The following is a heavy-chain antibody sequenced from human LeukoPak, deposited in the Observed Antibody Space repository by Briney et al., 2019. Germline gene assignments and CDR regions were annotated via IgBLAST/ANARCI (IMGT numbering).Heavy chain of an antibody. D-gene: IGHD6-19*01. J-gene: IGHJ4*02. V-gene: IGHV4-39*07. Sequence: SETLSLTCTVSGGSISSGGYYWSWIRQHPGKGLEWIGEINHSGSTNYNPSLKSRVTISVDTSKNQFSLKLSSVTAADTAVYYCALGRAVARNLYWGQGTLVTVSS. CDR3: ALGRAVARNLY. CDR1: GGSISSGGYY. CDR2: INHSGST.